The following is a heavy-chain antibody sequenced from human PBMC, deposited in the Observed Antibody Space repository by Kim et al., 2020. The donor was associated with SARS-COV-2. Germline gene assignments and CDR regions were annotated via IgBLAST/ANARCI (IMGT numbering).Heavy chain of an antibody. Sequence: SETLSLTCTVSGGSMNTNKYYWAWIRQPPGKGLEWIGSVFFTKTAFNNPSLKSRVSISIETSMNQYSLVLASVTAADTATYYCARLSDKPEILTDAFD. CDR2: VFFTKTA. V-gene: IGHV4-39*01. CDR1: GGSMNTNKYY. J-gene: IGHJ3*01. D-gene: IGHD2-15*01. CDR3: ARLSDKPEILTDAFD.